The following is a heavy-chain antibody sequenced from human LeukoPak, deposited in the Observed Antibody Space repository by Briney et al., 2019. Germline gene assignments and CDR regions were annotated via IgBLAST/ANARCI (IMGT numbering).Heavy chain of an antibody. CDR2: INPSGGST. V-gene: IGHV1-46*01. D-gene: IGHD3-22*01. Sequence: ASVNVSCTASGYTFTGYYMHWVRQAPGQGLEWMGVINPSGGSTSYAQRFQGRVTMTRDTSASTVYMELSSLRSEDTAMYYCARDARYDSSGSDAFDIWGQGTMVTVSS. CDR3: ARDARYDSSGSDAFDI. J-gene: IGHJ3*02. CDR1: GYTFTGYY.